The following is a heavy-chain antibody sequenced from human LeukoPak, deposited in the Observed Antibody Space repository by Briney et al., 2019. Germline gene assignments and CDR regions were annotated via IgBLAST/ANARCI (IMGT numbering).Heavy chain of an antibody. V-gene: IGHV3-53*01. CDR2: LYSGGST. CDR3: ARYCSGGSCYSGYAFDI. D-gene: IGHD2-15*01. Sequence: GGSLRLSCAASGFTVSSNYMSWVRQAPGKGLEWVSVLYSGGSTYYADSVKGRFTISRDNSKNTLHLQMNSLRAEDTAVYYCARYCSGGSCYSGYAFDIWRQGTMVTVSS. CDR1: GFTVSSNY. J-gene: IGHJ3*02.